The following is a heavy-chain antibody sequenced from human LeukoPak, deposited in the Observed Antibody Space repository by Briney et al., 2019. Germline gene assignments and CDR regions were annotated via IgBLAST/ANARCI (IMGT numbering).Heavy chain of an antibody. V-gene: IGHV3-30*02. CDR3: ASRLTQGDSLTGSVTPGNY. CDR2: MWFDGSNE. Sequence: GGSLRLSCAASGFTFNTFGMHWVRQVPGKGLEWVAVMWFDGSNEQYADSVKGRFTISRDNSKNTLYLQMNSLKPEDMAMYYCASRLTQGDSLTGSVTPGNYWGQGTLVTVSS. CDR1: GFTFNTFG. D-gene: IGHD3-9*01. J-gene: IGHJ4*02.